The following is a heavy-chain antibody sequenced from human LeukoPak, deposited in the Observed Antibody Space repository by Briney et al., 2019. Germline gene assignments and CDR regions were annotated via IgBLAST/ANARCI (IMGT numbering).Heavy chain of an antibody. CDR3: ARGPSSNWSGLDF. Sequence: GGSLRLSCAASGFTFSSYAMSWVRQAPGKGLVWVSRISPTGSTTSYADSVKGRFTVSRDNAKNTLYLQVNNLRAEDTAVYYCARGPSSNWSGLDFWGQGTLVTVSS. CDR1: GFTFSSYA. V-gene: IGHV3-74*01. CDR2: ISPTGSTT. J-gene: IGHJ4*02. D-gene: IGHD6-13*01.